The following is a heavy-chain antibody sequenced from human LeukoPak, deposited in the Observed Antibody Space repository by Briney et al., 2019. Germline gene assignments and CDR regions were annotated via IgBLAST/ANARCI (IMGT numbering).Heavy chain of an antibody. CDR1: GFTFSSYE. CDR2: ISSSGFIM. CDR3: AELGITMIGGV. D-gene: IGHD3-10*02. J-gene: IGHJ6*04. V-gene: IGHV3-48*03. Sequence: GGSLRLSCVASGFTFSSYEMNWVRQAPGKGLGWVSYISSSGFIMYYADSVEGRFTISRDNAKNSLYLQMNSLRAEDTAVYYCAELGITMIGGVWGKGTTVTISS.